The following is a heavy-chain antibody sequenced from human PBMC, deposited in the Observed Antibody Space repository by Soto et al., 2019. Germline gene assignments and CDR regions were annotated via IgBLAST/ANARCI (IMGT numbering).Heavy chain of an antibody. CDR3: ARTSIDLYCTNGVCYTGAFDI. CDR1: GYTFTSYG. D-gene: IGHD2-8*01. J-gene: IGHJ3*02. CDR2: ISAYNGNT. Sequence: ASVKVSCKASGYTFTSYGISWVRQAPGQGLEWMGWISAYNGNTNYAQKLQGRVTMTTDTSTSTAYMELRSLRSDDTAVYYCARTSIDLYCTNGVCYTGAFDIWGQGTMVTVSS. V-gene: IGHV1-18*01.